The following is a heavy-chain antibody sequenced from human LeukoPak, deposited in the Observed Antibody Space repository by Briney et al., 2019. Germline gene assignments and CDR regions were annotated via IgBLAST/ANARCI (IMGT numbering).Heavy chain of an antibody. Sequence: GGSLRLSCAASGFTFSNAWMSWVREAPGKGLEWGGRIKSKTDGGTTDYAAPVKGRFTISRDDSKNTLYLQMNSLKTEDTAVYYCSYSSSNQRYYYYYYMDVWGKGTTVTVSS. CDR2: IKSKTDGGTT. CDR1: GFTFSNAW. D-gene: IGHD6-13*01. CDR3: SYSSSNQRYYYYYYMDV. V-gene: IGHV3-15*01. J-gene: IGHJ6*03.